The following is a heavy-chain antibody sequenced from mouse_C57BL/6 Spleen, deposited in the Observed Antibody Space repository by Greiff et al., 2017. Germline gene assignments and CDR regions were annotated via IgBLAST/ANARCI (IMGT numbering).Heavy chain of an antibody. J-gene: IGHJ3*01. D-gene: IGHD2-3*01. V-gene: IGHV1-69*01. Sequence: QVQLKQPGAELVMPGASVKLSCKASGYTFTSYWMHWVKQRPGQGLEWIGEIDPSDSYTNYNQKFKGKSPLTVDKSSSTAYMQLSSLTSEDSAVYYCARGVTPAWFAYWGQGTLVTVSA. CDR3: ARGVTPAWFAY. CDR1: GYTFTSYW. CDR2: IDPSDSYT.